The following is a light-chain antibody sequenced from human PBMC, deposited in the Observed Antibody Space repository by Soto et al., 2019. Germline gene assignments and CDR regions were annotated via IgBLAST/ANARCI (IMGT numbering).Light chain of an antibody. CDR1: SSNIGSNY. Sequence: QSVLTQQPSASGTPGQRVTISCSGSSSNIGSNYVYWYQQLPGTAPKLLIYRNNQRSSGVPDRFSGSKSGTSASLAISGLRSEDEADYYCAAWDESLSGLHVVFGVGAELTVL. CDR3: AAWDESLSGLHVV. J-gene: IGLJ2*01. CDR2: RNN. V-gene: IGLV1-47*01.